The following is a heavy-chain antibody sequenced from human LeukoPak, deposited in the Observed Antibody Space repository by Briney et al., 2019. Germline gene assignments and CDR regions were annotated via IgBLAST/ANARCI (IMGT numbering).Heavy chain of an antibody. V-gene: IGHV3-30*03. J-gene: IGHJ4*02. CDR2: ISYDGSNK. CDR1: GFTFSSYG. Sequence: GGSLRLSCAASGFTFSSYGMHWVRQAPGKGLEWVAVISYDGSNKYYADSVKGRFTISRDNSKNTLYLQMNSLRAEDTAVYYCAGRRIPDYGGQGTLVTVSS. D-gene: IGHD2-15*01. CDR3: AGRRIPDY.